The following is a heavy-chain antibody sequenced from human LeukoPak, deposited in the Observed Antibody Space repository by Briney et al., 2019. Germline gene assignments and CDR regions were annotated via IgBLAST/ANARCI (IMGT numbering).Heavy chain of an antibody. Sequence: SQTLSLTCAISGDSVSSNSAAWNWIRQSPSRGLEWLGRTYYRSKWYNDYAVSVKSRITINPDTSKNQFSLQLNSVTPEDTAVYYCAREGGIRFLEWLHPYYYYGMDVWGHGTTVTVSS. CDR2: TYYRSKWYN. CDR3: AREGGIRFLEWLHPYYYYGMDV. D-gene: IGHD3-3*01. J-gene: IGHJ6*02. CDR1: GDSVSSNSAA. V-gene: IGHV6-1*01.